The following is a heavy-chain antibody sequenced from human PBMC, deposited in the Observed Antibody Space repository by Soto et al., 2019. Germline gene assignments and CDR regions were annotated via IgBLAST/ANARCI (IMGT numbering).Heavy chain of an antibody. D-gene: IGHD2-15*01. V-gene: IGHV3-23*01. CDR2: ISGSGGST. Sequence: GGSLRLSCAASGFTFSSYAMSWVRQAPGKGLEWVSAISGSGGSTYYADSVKGRFTISRDNSKNTLYLQMNSLRAEDTAVYYCAKDLFSLVVAAIEGYFDYWGQGTLVTVSS. CDR3: AKDLFSLVVAAIEGYFDY. CDR1: GFTFSSYA. J-gene: IGHJ4*02.